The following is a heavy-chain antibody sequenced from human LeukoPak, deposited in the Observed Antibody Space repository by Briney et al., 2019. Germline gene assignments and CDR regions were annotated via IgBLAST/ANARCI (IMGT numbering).Heavy chain of an antibody. J-gene: IGHJ4*02. Sequence: SETLSLTCAVYGGSFSGYYWSWIRQPPGKGLEWIGEINHSGSTNYNPSLKSRVTISVDTSKNQFSLKLSSVTAADTAVYYCARAGYSYGYGKYYFDYWGQGTLVTVYS. CDR3: ARAGYSYGYGKYYFDY. D-gene: IGHD5-18*01. CDR1: GGSFSGYY. CDR2: INHSGST. V-gene: IGHV4-34*01.